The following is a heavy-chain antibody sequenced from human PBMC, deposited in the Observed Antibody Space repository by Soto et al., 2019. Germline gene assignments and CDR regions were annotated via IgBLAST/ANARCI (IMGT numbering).Heavy chain of an antibody. CDR1: GFTFSSYG. CDR2: ISYDGSNK. V-gene: IGHV3-30*18. Sequence: PGGSLRLSCAASGFTFSSYGMHWVRQAPGKGLEWVAVISYDGSNKYYADSVKGRFTISRDNSKNTLYLQTNSLRAEDTAVYYCAKDPNDSSGYYHPFDYWGQGTLVTVSS. CDR3: AKDPNDSSGYYHPFDY. J-gene: IGHJ4*02. D-gene: IGHD3-22*01.